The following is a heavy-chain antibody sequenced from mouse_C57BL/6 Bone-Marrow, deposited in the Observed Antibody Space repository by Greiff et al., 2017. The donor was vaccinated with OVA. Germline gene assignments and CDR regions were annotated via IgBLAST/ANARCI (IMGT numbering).Heavy chain of an antibody. CDR1: GFSFNTYA. J-gene: IGHJ1*03. V-gene: IGHV10-1*01. D-gene: IGHD1-1*01. CDR3: VRHGYYYGSSYGYFDV. CDR2: IRSKSNNYAT. Sequence: GGGLVQPKGSLKLSCAASGFSFNTYAMNWVRQAPGKGLEWVARIRSKSNNYATYYADSVKDRFTISRDDSESMLYLQMNNLKTEDTAMYYCVRHGYYYGSSYGYFDVWGTGTTVTVSS.